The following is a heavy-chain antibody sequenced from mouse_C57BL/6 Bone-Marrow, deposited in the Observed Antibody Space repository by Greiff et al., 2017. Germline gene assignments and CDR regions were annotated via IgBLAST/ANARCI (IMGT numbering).Heavy chain of an antibody. CDR3: TGQPFYDGSSYWYFDV. Sequence: EVQLQESGGGLVQPGGSMKLSCVASGFTFSNYWMNWVRQSPEKGLEWVAQIRLKSDNYATHYAESVKGRFTISRDDSKSSVYLQMNNLRAEDTGIYYCTGQPFYDGSSYWYFDVWGTGTTVTVSS. D-gene: IGHD1-1*01. J-gene: IGHJ1*03. CDR1: GFTFSNYW. CDR2: IRLKSDNYAT. V-gene: IGHV6-3*01.